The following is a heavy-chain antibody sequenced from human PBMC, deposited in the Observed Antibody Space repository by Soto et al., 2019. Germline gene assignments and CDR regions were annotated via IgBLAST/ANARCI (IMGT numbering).Heavy chain of an antibody. J-gene: IGHJ6*02. CDR2: IYPGDSDT. Sequence: GDALTISCKGSGYTFANYWIGWERQMPGKGTEWMGIIYPGDSDTKYNPSFQGQVTISADKSITTTYLQWSSLTASDTAIYCFAASIFYHAMYVWG. V-gene: IGHV5-51*01. CDR3: AASIFYHAMYV. CDR1: GYTFANYW. D-gene: IGHD2-2*01.